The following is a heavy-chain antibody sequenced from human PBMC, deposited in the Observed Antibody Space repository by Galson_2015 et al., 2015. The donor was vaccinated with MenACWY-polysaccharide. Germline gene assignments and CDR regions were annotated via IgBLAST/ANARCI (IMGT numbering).Heavy chain of an antibody. CDR1: GFTFTSYA. J-gene: IGHJ4*02. CDR3: VKNGYTGSSYGYFDS. CDR2: ISSSGDDK. D-gene: IGHD1-26*01. Sequence: SLRLSCAASGFTFTSYAMSWVRQAPGQGLEWMATISSSGDDKYYADSVKGRFTISRDNSNNTLYLEMSSLRAGDTAVYYCVKNGYTGSSYGYFDSWGQGTLGTVSS. V-gene: IGHV3-30*18.